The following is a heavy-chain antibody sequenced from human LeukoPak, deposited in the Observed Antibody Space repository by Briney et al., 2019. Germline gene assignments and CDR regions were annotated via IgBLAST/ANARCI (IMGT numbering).Heavy chain of an antibody. D-gene: IGHD3-10*01. CDR2: ISAYNGNT. J-gene: IGHJ5*02. V-gene: IGHV1-18*04. CDR3: ARDKGSGRGWFDP. CDR1: GYTFTGYY. Sequence: ASVKVSCKASGYTFTGYYMHWVRQAPGQGLEWMGWISAYNGNTNYAQKLQGRVTMTTDTSTSTAYMELRSLRSDDTAVYYCARDKGSGRGWFDPWGQGTLVTVSS.